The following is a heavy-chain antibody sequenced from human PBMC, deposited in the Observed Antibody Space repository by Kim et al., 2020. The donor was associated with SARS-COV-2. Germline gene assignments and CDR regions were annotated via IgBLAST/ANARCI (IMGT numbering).Heavy chain of an antibody. J-gene: IGHJ6*02. CDR1: GFTFSSYS. Sequence: GGSLRLSCAASGFTFSSYSMSWVRQAPGKGLEWVANIKQDGSEKYYVDSVKGRFTISRDNAKNSLYLQMNSLRAEDTAVYYCARELDGAGSSWYGSYYYYYYGMDVWGQGTTGTVSS. D-gene: IGHD6-13*01. CDR3: ARELDGAGSSWYGSYYYYYYGMDV. V-gene: IGHV3-7*01. CDR2: IKQDGSEK.